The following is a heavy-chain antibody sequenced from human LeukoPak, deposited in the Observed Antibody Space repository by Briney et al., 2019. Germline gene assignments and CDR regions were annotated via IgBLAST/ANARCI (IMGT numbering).Heavy chain of an antibody. Sequence: SETLSLTCTVSGGSIRGSNYYWGWIRQPPGKGLQWIGGIYYTGSTYYNPSLKSRVTISVDTSKNQFSLKLSSVTAADTAVYYCARHGVGHFDYWGQGTLVTVSS. D-gene: IGHD3-3*01. CDR1: GGSIRGSNYY. V-gene: IGHV4-39*01. J-gene: IGHJ4*02. CDR2: IYYTGST. CDR3: ARHGVGHFDY.